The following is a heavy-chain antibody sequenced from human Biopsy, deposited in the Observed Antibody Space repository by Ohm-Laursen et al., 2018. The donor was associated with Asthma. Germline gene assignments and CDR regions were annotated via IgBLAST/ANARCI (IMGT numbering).Heavy chain of an antibody. CDR3: AKAERYFDWYWFDP. D-gene: IGHD3-9*01. CDR2: IKHDGSEK. Sequence: SLRLSCAASGFTFGDYWMSWVRQVPGKGLEWVANIKHDGSEKNHVDSLKGRFTIPRDNAKNSLYLQMNSLRAEDTAVYYCAKAERYFDWYWFDPWGQGTLVTVSS. V-gene: IGHV3-7*01. J-gene: IGHJ5*02. CDR1: GFTFGDYW.